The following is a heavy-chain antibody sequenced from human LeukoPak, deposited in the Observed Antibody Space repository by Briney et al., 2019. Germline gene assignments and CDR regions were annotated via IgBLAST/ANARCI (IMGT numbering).Heavy chain of an antibody. J-gene: IGHJ1*01. D-gene: IGHD6-13*01. V-gene: IGHV3-30*01. CDR2: ISYDGATT. CDR3: ARGGSSWYPIEH. CDR1: GFTFSSYA. Sequence: PRRSLRLSCAASGFTFSSYAMHWVPQAPGERLEWVAVISYDGATTYYAASVRGRFTITRDYSKNTRYLQMNSLRAEDTAMYYCARGGSSWYPIEHWGRGTLVTVSS.